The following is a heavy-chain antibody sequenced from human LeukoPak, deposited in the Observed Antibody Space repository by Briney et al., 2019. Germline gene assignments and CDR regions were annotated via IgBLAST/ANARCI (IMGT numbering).Heavy chain of an antibody. Sequence: ASVKVSCKTSGYTFTGYYVHWVRQAPGQGLEWMGWVIPNSGGANYAQKLQGRVTMTTDTSTSTAYMELRSLRSDDTAVYYCARAPGDTAMGIDYWGQGTLVTVSS. J-gene: IGHJ4*02. CDR1: GYTFTGYY. D-gene: IGHD5-18*01. CDR3: ARAPGDTAMGIDY. V-gene: IGHV1-2*02. CDR2: VIPNSGGA.